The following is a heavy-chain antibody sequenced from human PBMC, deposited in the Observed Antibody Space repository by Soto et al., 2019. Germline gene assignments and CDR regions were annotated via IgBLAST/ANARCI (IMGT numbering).Heavy chain of an antibody. CDR1: GVNCRDYA. CDR2: ISDSGGNT. Sequence: GGFMRLSYGAAGVNCRDYAVYWVRQAPGKGLEWVSGISDSGGNTYYADSVKGRFTISRDSSKNTLYLQMNSLRDDDTAVYYCAKAQQEESRFDHWGQGALVTVSS. J-gene: IGHJ4*02. D-gene: IGHD6-13*01. V-gene: IGHV3-23*01. CDR3: AKAQQEESRFDH.